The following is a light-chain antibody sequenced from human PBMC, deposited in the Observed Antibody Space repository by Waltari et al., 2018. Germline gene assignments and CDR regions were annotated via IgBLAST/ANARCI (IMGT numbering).Light chain of an antibody. Sequence: SFVLTQPPPVSVAPGQTARITCGVDYRGRKGVPWYQQKPGQAPVLVVSDDSDRPSGIPERFSGSNSGNSATLTINRVDAGDEADYYCQVWDSRTDHVVFGGGTKLTVL. J-gene: IGLJ3*02. CDR1: YRGRKG. V-gene: IGLV3-21*02. CDR2: DDS. CDR3: QVWDSRTDHVV.